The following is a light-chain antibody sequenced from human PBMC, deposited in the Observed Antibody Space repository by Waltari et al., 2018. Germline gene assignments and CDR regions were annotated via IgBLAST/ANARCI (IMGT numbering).Light chain of an antibody. V-gene: IGLV2-14*03. Sequence: QSALTQPPSVSGSPGQSIPISCTGPSSDIGAYNYVSWYQQYPGKAPKLIIFEVSHRPSGVSDRFSGSKSGNKASLTISGLQAKDEADYYCSSFTETNTRVFGGGTQVTV. CDR3: SSFTETNTRV. CDR2: EVS. J-gene: IGLJ3*02. CDR1: SSDIGAYNY.